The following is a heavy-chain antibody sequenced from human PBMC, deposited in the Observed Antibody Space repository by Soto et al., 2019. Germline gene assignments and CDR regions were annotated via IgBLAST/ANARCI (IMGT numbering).Heavy chain of an antibody. D-gene: IGHD2-8*01. CDR3: AHKGDILMVYAISFEH. Sequence: SGPTLVHPTQTLTLTCTFSGVSLRTSAGGGGWIRQPPGKALEWLALIYWDDDKRDIQSLKSRLTITKDTSKNQVVLTMTNMDPVDTAAYYCAHKGDILMVYAISFEHWGQGTLVTVSS. CDR2: IYWDDDK. CDR1: GVSLRTSAGG. V-gene: IGHV2-5*02. J-gene: IGHJ1*01.